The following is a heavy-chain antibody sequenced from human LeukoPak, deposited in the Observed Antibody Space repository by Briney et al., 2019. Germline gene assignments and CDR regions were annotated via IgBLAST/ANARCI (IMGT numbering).Heavy chain of an antibody. CDR2: ISSDGSVT. J-gene: IGHJ4*02. CDR1: GFSFTNYW. V-gene: IGHV3-74*03. CDR3: IRGSLRLPRSTPDY. D-gene: IGHD2-21*02. Sequence: GGSLRLSCAVSGFSFTNYWMHWVRQDPGKGLVWVSYISSDGSVTKYADSVKGRFTISRDNAVNTLYLQMNSLRVEDTAVYYCIRGSLRLPRSTPDYWGQGTLVTVSS.